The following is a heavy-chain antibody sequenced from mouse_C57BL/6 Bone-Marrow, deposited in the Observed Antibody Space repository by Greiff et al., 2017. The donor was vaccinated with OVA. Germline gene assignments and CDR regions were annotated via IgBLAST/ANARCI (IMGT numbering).Heavy chain of an antibody. D-gene: IGHD2-3*01. J-gene: IGHJ2*01. CDR3: ASVYDGFDY. Sequence: QVQLQQPGAELVKPGASVKLSCKASGYTFTSYWITWVKQSPGQGLEWIGDIYPGSGSTNYNEKFKSQATLTVDTSSSTAYMQLSSLTSEDSAIYDGASVYDGFDYWGQGTTLTVSA. CDR2: IYPGSGST. CDR1: GYTFTSYW. V-gene: IGHV1-55*01.